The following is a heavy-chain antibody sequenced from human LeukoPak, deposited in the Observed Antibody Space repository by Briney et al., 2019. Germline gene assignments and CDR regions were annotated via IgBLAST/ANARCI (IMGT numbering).Heavy chain of an antibody. CDR2: IYSGGST. V-gene: IGHV3-66*01. D-gene: IGHD6-19*01. CDR3: AKFDSSGWYGNY. Sequence: HPGGSLRLSCAASGFTVSSNYMNWVRQAPGKGLEWVSVIYSGGSTYYADSVKGRFTISRDNSKNTLYLQMNSLRAEDTAVYYCAKFDSSGWYGNYWGQGTLVTVSS. J-gene: IGHJ4*02. CDR1: GFTVSSNY.